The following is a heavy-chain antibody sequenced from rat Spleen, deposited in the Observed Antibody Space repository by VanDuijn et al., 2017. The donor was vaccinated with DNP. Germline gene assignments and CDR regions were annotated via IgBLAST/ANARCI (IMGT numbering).Heavy chain of an antibody. CDR3: ARGPNYGGYADWFAY. D-gene: IGHD1-11*01. CDR1: GFTFSDYN. Sequence: EVQLVESGGGLVQPGRSLKLSCAASGFTFSDYNMAWVRQAPMKGLEWVATIMYEESRTYYRDSVKGRFTISRDNAQNSLYLQMNTLGSEDTALYYCARGPNYGGYADWFAYWGQGTLVTVSS. CDR2: IMYEESRT. J-gene: IGHJ3*01. V-gene: IGHV5S10*01.